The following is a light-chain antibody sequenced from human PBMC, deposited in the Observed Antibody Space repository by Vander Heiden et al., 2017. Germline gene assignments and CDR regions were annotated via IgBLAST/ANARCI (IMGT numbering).Light chain of an antibody. CDR3: QQRSNWPRT. V-gene: IGKV3-11*01. CDR2: DAS. CDR1: QSVSSY. Sequence: EIALTQSPATLSLSPGERATLSCRVSQSVSSYLAWYQQKPGQAPRLLIYDASNRATGIPARFSGSGSGTDFTLTISSLEPEDFAVYYCQQRSNWPRTFGQGTRLEIK. J-gene: IGKJ5*01.